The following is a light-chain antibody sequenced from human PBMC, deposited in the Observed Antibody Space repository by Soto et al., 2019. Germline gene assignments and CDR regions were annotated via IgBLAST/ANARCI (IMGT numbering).Light chain of an antibody. J-gene: IGKJ4*01. V-gene: IGKV1-33*01. Sequence: DIQMTQSPSSLSASVGDRVTITCRASQGIRNYLNWFQQKPGKAPKPLIYDASNLGTGVPSRFSGSGSGTHFTLTLTNLQPEDVATYYCQQFDDLPVTFAGGTKVEI. CDR2: DAS. CDR1: QGIRNY. CDR3: QQFDDLPVT.